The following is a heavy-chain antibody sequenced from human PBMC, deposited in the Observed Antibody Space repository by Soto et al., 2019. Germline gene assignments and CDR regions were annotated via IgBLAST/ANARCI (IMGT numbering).Heavy chain of an antibody. CDR2: ISTYNGDT. J-gene: IGHJ4*02. V-gene: IGHV1-18*04. CDR1: GYTFTNYG. CDR3: AILPHDTYEYDY. Sequence: GASVKVSCKASGYTFTNYGILWLRQAPGQGLEWMGWISTYNGDTAYAQKIQDRVTLTRDISTSTAYMELRSLGSGDTAIYYCAILPHDTYEYDYWGQGTPVTVSS. D-gene: IGHD3-9*01.